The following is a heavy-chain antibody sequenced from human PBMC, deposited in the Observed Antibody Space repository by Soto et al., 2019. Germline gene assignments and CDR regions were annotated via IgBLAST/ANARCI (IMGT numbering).Heavy chain of an antibody. V-gene: IGHV1-18*01. CDR1: GYTFTSYG. CDR3: ARDVGAGTTSWGWFDP. J-gene: IGHJ5*02. Sequence: QVQLVQSGAEVKKPGSSVKVSCKASGYTFTSYGISWVRHAPGQGLEWMGWISAYNGNTNYAQKLQGRVTMTTDTSTSTAYMEVRSLRSDDTAVYYCARDVGAGTTSWGWFDPWCEGTLVTVSS. D-gene: IGHD1-7*01. CDR2: ISAYNGNT.